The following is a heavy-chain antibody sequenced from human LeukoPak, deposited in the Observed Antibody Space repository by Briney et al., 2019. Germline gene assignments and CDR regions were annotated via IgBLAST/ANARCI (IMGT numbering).Heavy chain of an antibody. V-gene: IGHV3-9*01. CDR1: GFIFNNYA. D-gene: IGHD6-19*01. CDR3: AKDNRRHYTSGPNPDSLH. J-gene: IGHJ4*02. Sequence: GGSLRLSCAGSGFIFNNYAMQWVRQPPGKGLEWVSGISWNSGSIDYADSVKGRFTISRDNAKNSLYLQMNSLRVEDTAFYYCAKDNRRHYTSGPNPDSLHWGQGALVTVSS. CDR2: ISWNSGSI.